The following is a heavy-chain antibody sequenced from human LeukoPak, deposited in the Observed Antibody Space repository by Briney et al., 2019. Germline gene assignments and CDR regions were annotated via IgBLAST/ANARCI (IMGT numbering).Heavy chain of an antibody. V-gene: IGHV3-20*04. J-gene: IGHJ4*02. CDR2: INWNAEYI. Sequence: PGGSLRLSCAASGYSFDDNALSWVPQAPGKGLEWVSTINWNAEYITYADSVRGRFTISRDHAKNSVYLQMDSLRVEDTALYYCARDRMGATGNFDYWGQGTLVTVSS. D-gene: IGHD1-26*01. CDR3: ARDRMGATGNFDY. CDR1: GYSFDDNA.